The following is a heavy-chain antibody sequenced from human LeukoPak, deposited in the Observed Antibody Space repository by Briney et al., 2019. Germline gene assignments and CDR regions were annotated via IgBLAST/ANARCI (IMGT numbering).Heavy chain of an antibody. Sequence: SETLSLTCTVSGTSIRTYSWSWILQPPGKGLEWLGYIYSSGNSHYNPSLKSRGTMSLDTSKNQFSLRLYSVTAADTAVYYCARHRAEMATITDDAFDIWGQGTMVTVSS. CDR3: ARHRAEMATITDDAFDI. CDR2: IYSSGNS. V-gene: IGHV4-59*08. J-gene: IGHJ3*02. D-gene: IGHD5-24*01. CDR1: GTSIRTYS.